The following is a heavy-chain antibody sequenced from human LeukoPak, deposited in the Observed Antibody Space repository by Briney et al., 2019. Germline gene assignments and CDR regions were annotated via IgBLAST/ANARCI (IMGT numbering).Heavy chain of an antibody. CDR2: TSGDNGST. V-gene: IGHV1-18*01. CDR1: GYTFTSYG. J-gene: IGHJ4*02. Sequence: VASVKVSCKASGYTFTSYGISWVRQAPGQGLEWMGWTSGDNGSTDYAQKLQGRITMTTDTSTSTAYMELRSLRSDDSAVYYCARECTRRGSRGYFDYWGQGTLVTVSS. CDR3: ARECTRRGSRGYFDY. D-gene: IGHD2-2*01.